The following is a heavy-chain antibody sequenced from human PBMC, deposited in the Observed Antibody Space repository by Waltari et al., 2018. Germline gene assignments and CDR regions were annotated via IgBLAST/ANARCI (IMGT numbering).Heavy chain of an antibody. D-gene: IGHD2-21*02. J-gene: IGHJ4*02. CDR3: ARRVVTTGGVDY. CDR2: IHYSGNT. Sequence: QLQLQESGPRLVRPSETLSLTCTVSGGSISSTTYYWAWIRQTPGKGLEWIGYIHYSGNTYYTPSLRIRVTISVDTSKNQFSLNLRSVTAADTAVYYCARRVVTTGGVDYWGQGTLVTVSS. V-gene: IGHV4-39*07. CDR1: GGSISSTTYY.